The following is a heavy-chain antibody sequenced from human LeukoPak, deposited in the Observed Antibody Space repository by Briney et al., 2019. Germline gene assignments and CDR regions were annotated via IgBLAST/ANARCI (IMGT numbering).Heavy chain of an antibody. Sequence: SETLSLTCTVSGGSVSSGSYYWSWIRQPPGEGLEWIGYIYYSGSTYYNPSLKSRVTISVDTSKNQFSLRLTSVTAADTAVYYCARERAAAVDHWGQGTLVTVSS. V-gene: IGHV4-31*03. J-gene: IGHJ4*02. CDR2: IYYSGST. CDR3: ARERAAAVDH. CDR1: GGSVSSGSYY. D-gene: IGHD6-13*01.